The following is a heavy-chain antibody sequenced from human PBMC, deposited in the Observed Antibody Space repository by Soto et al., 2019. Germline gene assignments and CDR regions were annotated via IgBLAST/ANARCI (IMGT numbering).Heavy chain of an antibody. V-gene: IGHV4-30-2*01. CDR3: AVVMAARPLGY. D-gene: IGHD6-6*01. Sequence: QLQLQESGSGLVKPSQTLSLTCAVSGGSISSGGYSWSWIRPPPGKGLEWIGYIYHSGSTYYNPPLKSRVTISVYRSKNQFSLKLSSVPAAYTAVYYCAVVMAARPLGYWGQGTLVTVSS. J-gene: IGHJ4*02. CDR1: GGSISSGGYS. CDR2: IYHSGST.